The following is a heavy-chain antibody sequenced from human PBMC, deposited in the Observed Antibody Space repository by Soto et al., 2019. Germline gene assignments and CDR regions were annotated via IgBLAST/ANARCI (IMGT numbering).Heavy chain of an antibody. CDR1: GGSISSYY. CDR3: ARTPLIVVVPYAFDI. J-gene: IGHJ3*02. Sequence: QVQLQESGPGLVKPSETLSLTCTVSGGSISSYYWSWIRQPPGKGLEGIGYIYYRGSTNYNPSLKSRVTISVDTSKNQFSLKLSSVTAADTAVYYCARTPLIVVVPYAFDIWGQGTMVTVSS. V-gene: IGHV4-59*01. D-gene: IGHD3-22*01. CDR2: IYYRGST.